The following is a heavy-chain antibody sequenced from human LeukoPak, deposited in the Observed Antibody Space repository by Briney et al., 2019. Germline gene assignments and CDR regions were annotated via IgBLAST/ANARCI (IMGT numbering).Heavy chain of an antibody. D-gene: IGHD6-13*01. CDR2: ISGSSTYR. Sequence: GGSLRLSCTASGFTFSDYSMNWVRQAPGKGLEWVSSISGSSTYRYYGDSVKGRFTISRDNAENSLYLQMNSLRAEDTAVYYCAKACRQQLVGALDYWGQGTLVTVSS. J-gene: IGHJ4*02. CDR1: GFTFSDYS. CDR3: AKACRQQLVGALDY. V-gene: IGHV3-21*01.